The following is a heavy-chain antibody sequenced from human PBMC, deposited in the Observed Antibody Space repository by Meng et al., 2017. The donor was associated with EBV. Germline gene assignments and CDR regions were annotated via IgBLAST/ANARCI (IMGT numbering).Heavy chain of an antibody. CDR1: GFSLSTRGVG. V-gene: IGHV2-5*02. D-gene: IGHD6-6*01. CDR2: IYWDDDK. J-gene: IGHJ4*02. CDR3: AHIIAARPFDY. Sequence: QITLKGSGPPLVKPPQTLTLTCTFSGFSLSTRGVGVGWIRQPPGKALEWLALIYWDDDKRYSPSLKSRLTITKDTSKNQVVLTMTNMDPVDAATYYCAHIIAARPFDYWGQGTLVTVSS.